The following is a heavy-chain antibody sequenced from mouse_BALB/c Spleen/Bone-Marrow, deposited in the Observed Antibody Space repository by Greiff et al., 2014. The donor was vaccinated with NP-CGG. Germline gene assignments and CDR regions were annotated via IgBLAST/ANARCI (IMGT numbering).Heavy chain of an antibody. V-gene: IGHV1-7*01. D-gene: IGHD4-1*01. J-gene: IGHJ2*01. Sequence: VQLVESGAELAKPGASVKMSCKASGYTFTSSWMHWIQQRPGQGLERIGYINPSTAYAEYNQKFKDKATLTADKSSSTAYMQLSSLTSEDSAVYYCAREGKLGRDYFDYWGQGTTLTVSS. CDR1: GYTFTSSW. CDR3: AREGKLGRDYFDY. CDR2: INPSTAYA.